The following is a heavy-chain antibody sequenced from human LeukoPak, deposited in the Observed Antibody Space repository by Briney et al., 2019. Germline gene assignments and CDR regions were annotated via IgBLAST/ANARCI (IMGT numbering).Heavy chain of an antibody. V-gene: IGHV1-18*01. D-gene: IGHD1-1*01. Sequence: ASVKVSCKASGYTFTSYGISWVRQAPGQGLEWMGWIRAYNGNTNYAQKLQGRVTMTRNTSISTAYMELSSLRSEDTAVYYCARRGVGTHFDYWGQGSLVTVSS. CDR2: IRAYNGNT. CDR1: GYTFTSYG. J-gene: IGHJ4*02. CDR3: ARRGVGTHFDY.